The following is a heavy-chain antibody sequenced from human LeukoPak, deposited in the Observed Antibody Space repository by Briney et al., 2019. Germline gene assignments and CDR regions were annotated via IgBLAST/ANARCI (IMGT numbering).Heavy chain of an antibody. D-gene: IGHD5-18*01. CDR1: GYTFTSYG. J-gene: IGHJ4*02. V-gene: IGHV1-18*01. CDR3: ARGGGYINGYNRCVDY. Sequence: ASVKLSWKASGYTFTSYGISWVRQAPGQGLEWMGWISTHNGKTYYAQKLQVRVTMTTHTFTRTAYIELRNLRSDDTAVYYCARGGGYINGYNRCVDYWRQGTLVTVSS. CDR2: ISTHNGKT.